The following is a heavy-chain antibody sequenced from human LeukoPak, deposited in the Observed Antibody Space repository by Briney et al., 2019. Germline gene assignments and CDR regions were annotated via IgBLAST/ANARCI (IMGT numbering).Heavy chain of an antibody. CDR3: ARDPILSGYDF. Sequence: GSLSLSCAASGFPFSDYYMSWIRQAPGKGLEWVSYISSSGSTIYYADSVKGRFTISRDNAKNSLYLHMNSLRAEDTAVYYCARDPILSGYDFWGQGTLVTVSS. CDR2: ISSSGSTI. CDR1: GFPFSDYY. D-gene: IGHD5-12*01. J-gene: IGHJ4*02. V-gene: IGHV3-11*01.